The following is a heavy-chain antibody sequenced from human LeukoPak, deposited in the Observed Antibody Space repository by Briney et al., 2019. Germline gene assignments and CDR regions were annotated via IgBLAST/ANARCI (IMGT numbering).Heavy chain of an antibody. CDR2: LIPIFGTA. V-gene: IGHV1-69*13. J-gene: IGHJ5*02. D-gene: IGHD3-3*01. CDR3: ARGSPREYDFWSGSGNWCDP. CDR1: GGTFSSYA. Sequence: GASVKVSRKASGGTFSSYAVSWVRQATGQGLGWMGGLIPIFGTANYAQKFQGTVTLTAGESTSTAYMELSSLRSEDTAVYYCARGSPREYDFWSGSGNWCDPWGQGTLVTVSS.